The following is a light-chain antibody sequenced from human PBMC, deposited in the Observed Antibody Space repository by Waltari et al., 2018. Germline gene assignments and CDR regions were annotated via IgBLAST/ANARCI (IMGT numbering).Light chain of an antibody. CDR2: DVT. Sequence: QSALTQPASVSGSPGQSTTIPCTGTSSDVGAYNYVPCYQQHPGQAPKLMIYDVTSRPSGVSNRFSGSKSGNTASLTISGLQAEDEADYYCSSYTSSSTPLVFGGGTKLTVL. CDR1: SSDVGAYNY. CDR3: SSYTSSSTPLV. J-gene: IGLJ2*01. V-gene: IGLV2-14*03.